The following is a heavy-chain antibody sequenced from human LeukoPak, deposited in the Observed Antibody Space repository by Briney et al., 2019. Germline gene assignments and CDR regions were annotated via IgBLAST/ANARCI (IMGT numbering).Heavy chain of an antibody. Sequence: GRSLRLSCAASGFIFSRNGMHWVRQAPGKGLEWVAVIWYDASSKFYADSVKGRFTISRGNSKNTLYLQMNSLRAEDTAVYYCARDLAAAGTWFDPWGQGTLVTVSS. CDR1: GFIFSRNG. V-gene: IGHV3-33*01. CDR2: IWYDASSK. D-gene: IGHD6-13*01. CDR3: ARDLAAAGTWFDP. J-gene: IGHJ5*02.